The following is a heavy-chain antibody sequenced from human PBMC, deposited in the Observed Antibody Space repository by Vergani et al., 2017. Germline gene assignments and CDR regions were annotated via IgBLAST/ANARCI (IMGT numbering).Heavy chain of an antibody. D-gene: IGHD3-3*01. Sequence: VQLVESGGGVVQPGRSLRLSCAASGFTFSSYAMSWVRQAPGKGLEWVSAISGSGGSTYYADSVKGRFTISRDNSKTTLYLQMNSLRAEDTAVYYCAKVLLSYDFWSGYYTGSTNYYYYGMDVWGQGTTVTVSS. CDR3: AKVLLSYDFWSGYYTGSTNYYYYGMDV. CDR1: GFTFSSYA. CDR2: ISGSGGST. J-gene: IGHJ6*02. V-gene: IGHV3-23*04.